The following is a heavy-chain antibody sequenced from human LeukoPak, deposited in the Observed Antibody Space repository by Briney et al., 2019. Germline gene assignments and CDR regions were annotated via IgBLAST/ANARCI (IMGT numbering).Heavy chain of an antibody. V-gene: IGHV3-23*01. Sequence: PGGSLRLSCAASGFTFSTSAMSWVRQAPGKGLEWVSGIYGTRSATFYADPVKGRFTISRDNSQNTLYLQMSSLKTEDTAVYYCAKLNDGSVYSAPDYWGQGTLVTVSS. CDR1: GFTFSTSA. CDR3: AKLNDGSVYSAPDY. J-gene: IGHJ4*02. CDR2: IYGTRSAT. D-gene: IGHD3-22*01.